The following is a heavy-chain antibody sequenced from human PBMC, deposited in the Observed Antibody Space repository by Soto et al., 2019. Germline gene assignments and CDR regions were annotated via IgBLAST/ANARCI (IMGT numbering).Heavy chain of an antibody. J-gene: IGHJ3*02. CDR2: IYTSGST. CDR1: GGSVRRYY. D-gene: IGHD3-22*01. V-gene: IGHV4-4*07. Sequence: LSLPCPVSGGSVRRYYCGWIRQPAGKGLERNGRIYTSGSTNYNPSLKSRITMSVDTPKNQFTLKLSSTTAADTAVYYRPRELTYYYESTGLVSPGWRAYERWGRGTRV. CDR3: PRELTYYYESTGLVSPGWRAYER.